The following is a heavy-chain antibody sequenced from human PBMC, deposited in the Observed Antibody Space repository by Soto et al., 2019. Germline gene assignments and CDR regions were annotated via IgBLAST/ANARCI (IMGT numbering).Heavy chain of an antibody. CDR3: ARAPTYSGSFNWFDP. J-gene: IGHJ5*02. V-gene: IGHV1-69*06. D-gene: IGHD1-26*01. Sequence: GAAVNVSCKASGGTFSSYAISWVRQAPGQGLEWMGGIIPIFGTANYAQKFQGRVTITADKSTSTAYMELSSLRSEDTAVYYCARAPTYSGSFNWFDPWGQGTLVTVSS. CDR2: IIPIFGTA. CDR1: GGTFSSYA.